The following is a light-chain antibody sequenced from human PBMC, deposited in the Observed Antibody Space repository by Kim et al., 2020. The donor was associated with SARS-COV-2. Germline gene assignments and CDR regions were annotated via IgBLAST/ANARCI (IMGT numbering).Light chain of an antibody. J-gene: IGKJ4*01. CDR3: QQFGSSPLLS. V-gene: IGKV3-20*01. CDR1: QSVRSRY. Sequence: RGERATLSCRASQSVRSRYLAWYQQKPGQAPRLLIYAASSRAAGIADRFTASGSGTDFILTISRLEPEDFAVYYCQQFGSSPLLSFGGGTRVEIK. CDR2: AAS.